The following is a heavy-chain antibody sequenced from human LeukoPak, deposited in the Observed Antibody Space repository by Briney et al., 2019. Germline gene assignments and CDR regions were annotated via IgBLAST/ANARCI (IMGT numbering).Heavy chain of an antibody. J-gene: IGHJ4*02. CDR2: IKYDGSEK. V-gene: IGHV3-7*01. Sequence: GGSLRLSCAASGFTFSNYWMSWVRQAPGKGLEWVANIKYDGSEKYFVDSVKGRFTISRDNAKNSLFPQMNSLRDEDAAVYYCAREGYCTGGSCPDSFDYWGQGTLVTVSS. CDR1: GFTFSNYW. CDR3: AREGYCTGGSCPDSFDY. D-gene: IGHD2-15*01.